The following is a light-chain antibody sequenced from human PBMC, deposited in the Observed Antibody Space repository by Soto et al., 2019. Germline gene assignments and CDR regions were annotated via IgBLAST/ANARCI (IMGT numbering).Light chain of an antibody. CDR2: EVN. Sequence: QSALTQPPSASGSPGQSVTISCTGASSDVGTYIYVSWYQQHPGKAPKLMIYEVNRRPSGVPDRFSGSKSGNTASLTVSGLKPADEANYYCSSYVGSNNVVFGGGTKLTVL. CDR1: SSDVGTYIY. V-gene: IGLV2-8*01. CDR3: SSYVGSNNVV. J-gene: IGLJ2*01.